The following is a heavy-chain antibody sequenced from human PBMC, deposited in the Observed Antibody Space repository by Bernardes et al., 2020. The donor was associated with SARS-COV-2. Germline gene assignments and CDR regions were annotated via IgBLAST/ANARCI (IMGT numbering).Heavy chain of an antibody. J-gene: IGHJ3*02. CDR2: IYYSGST. V-gene: IGHV4-59*08. CDR3: ASGPTYYSEFDI. D-gene: IGHD3-10*01. CDR1: GGSISSYY. Sequence: SETLSLTCTVSGGSISSYYWSWIRQPPGKGLEWIGYIYYSGSTNYNPSLKSRVTISVDTSKNQFSLKLSSVTAADTAVYYCASGPTYYSEFDIWGQGTMVTVSS.